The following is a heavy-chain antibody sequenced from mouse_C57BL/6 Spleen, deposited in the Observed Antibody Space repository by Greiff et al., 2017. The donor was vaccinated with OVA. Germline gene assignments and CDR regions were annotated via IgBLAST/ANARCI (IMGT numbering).Heavy chain of an antibody. Sequence: VQLKESGPGLVKPSQSLSLTCSVTGYSITSGYYWNWIRQFPGNKLEWMGYISYDGSNNYNPSLKNRISITRDTSKNQFFLKLNSVTTEDTATYYCASEAYGGQGTLVTVSA. CDR1: GYSITSGYY. CDR3: ASEAY. J-gene: IGHJ3*01. V-gene: IGHV3-6*01. CDR2: ISYDGSN.